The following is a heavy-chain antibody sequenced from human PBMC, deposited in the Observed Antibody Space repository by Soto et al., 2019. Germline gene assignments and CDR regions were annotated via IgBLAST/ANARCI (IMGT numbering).Heavy chain of an antibody. V-gene: IGHV4-34*01. CDR3: ARGGQQPILNWFDP. CDR1: GGSFSGYY. CDR2: INHSGST. J-gene: IGHJ5*02. D-gene: IGHD6-13*01. Sequence: SETLSLTCAVYGGSFSGYYWSWIRQPPGKGLEWIGEINHSGSTNYNPSLKSRVTISVDTSKNQFSLKLSSVTAADTVVYYCARGGQQPILNWFDPWGQGTLVTVSS.